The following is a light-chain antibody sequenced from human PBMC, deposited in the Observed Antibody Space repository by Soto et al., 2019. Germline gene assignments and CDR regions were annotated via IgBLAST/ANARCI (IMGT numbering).Light chain of an antibody. CDR2: DNN. Sequence: QSVLTQPPSVSAAPGQKVTISCSGSSSNIGNNYVSWYQQLPGTAPKLLIYDNNKRPSGIPDRFSGSKSGTSATLGITGLQTGDEADYYCGTCDSSLSAGRVFATGPKVTVL. J-gene: IGLJ1*01. CDR3: GTCDSSLSAGRV. V-gene: IGLV1-51*01. CDR1: SSNIGNNY.